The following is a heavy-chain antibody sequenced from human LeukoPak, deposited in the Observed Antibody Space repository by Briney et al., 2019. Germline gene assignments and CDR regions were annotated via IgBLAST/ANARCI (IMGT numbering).Heavy chain of an antibody. J-gene: IGHJ4*02. Sequence: SETLSLTCTVSGRSISSSSYYWGWIRQPPGKGLEWIGSIYYSGSIYYNPSLKSRVTISVDTSKNQFSLKLGSVTAADTAVYYCARDHVSYGYPYDYWGQGTLVTVSS. D-gene: IGHD5-18*01. CDR2: IYYSGSI. CDR1: GRSISSSSYY. CDR3: ARDHVSYGYPYDY. V-gene: IGHV4-39*07.